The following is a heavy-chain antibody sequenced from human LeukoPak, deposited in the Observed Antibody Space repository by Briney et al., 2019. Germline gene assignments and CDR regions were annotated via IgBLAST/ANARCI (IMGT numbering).Heavy chain of an antibody. Sequence: GGSLRLSCAASGFTFSSYSMNWVRQAPGKGLEWVSSISSSSSYIYYADSVKGRFTISRDNAKNSLYLQMNSLRAEDTAVYYCARDGAAAGKWNYYYYMDVWGKGTTVTVSS. D-gene: IGHD6-13*01. CDR3: ARDGAAAGKWNYYYYMDV. J-gene: IGHJ6*03. V-gene: IGHV3-21*01. CDR1: GFTFSSYS. CDR2: ISSSSSYI.